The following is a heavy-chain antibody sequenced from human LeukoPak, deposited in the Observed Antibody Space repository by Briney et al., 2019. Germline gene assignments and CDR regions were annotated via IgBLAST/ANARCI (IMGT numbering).Heavy chain of an antibody. V-gene: IGHV5-51*01. CDR2: IYPGDSDT. CDR3: ARRYSGYEYFEY. CDR1: GYSFTSYW. J-gene: IGHJ4*02. D-gene: IGHD5-12*01. Sequence: GESLKISCKGSGYSFTSYWIGWVRQMPGKGLEWMGIIYPGDSDTRYSPSFQGQVPISADKSINTAYLHWSSLKASATAMYYCARRYSGYEYFEYWGQGTLVTVSS.